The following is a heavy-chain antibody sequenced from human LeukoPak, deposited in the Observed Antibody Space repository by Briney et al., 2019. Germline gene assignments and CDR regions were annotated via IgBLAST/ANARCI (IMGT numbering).Heavy chain of an antibody. V-gene: IGHV3-23*01. Sequence: GGSLRLSCAASGFTFSRYAMSGVRQVPGKGLEWVSAISGSGGSTSYADSVKGRFTISRDNSKNTLYLQMNSRSAEDTAVYYCAKARGLVVVTAIDYWRQGTLDTVSS. D-gene: IGHD2-21*02. CDR3: AKARGLVVVTAIDY. J-gene: IGHJ4*02. CDR1: GFTFSRYA. CDR2: ISGSGGST.